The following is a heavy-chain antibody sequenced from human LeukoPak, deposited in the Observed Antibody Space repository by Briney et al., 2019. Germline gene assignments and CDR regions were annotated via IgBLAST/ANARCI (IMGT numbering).Heavy chain of an antibody. CDR2: IYYSGST. Sequence: PSETLSLTCTVSGGSISSSSYYWGWIRQPPGKGLEWIGSIYYSGSTYYNPSLKSRVTISVDTSKNQFSLKLSSVTAADTAVYYCARAEYSSGWYVNYWGQGTLVTVSS. V-gene: IGHV4-39*07. J-gene: IGHJ4*02. CDR1: GGSISSSSYY. D-gene: IGHD6-19*01. CDR3: ARAEYSSGWYVNY.